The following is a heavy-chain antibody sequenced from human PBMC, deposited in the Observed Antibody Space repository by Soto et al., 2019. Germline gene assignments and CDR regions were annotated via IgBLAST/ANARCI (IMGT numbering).Heavy chain of an antibody. V-gene: IGHV3-74*01. CDR3: ARPRYDSTGTPFDH. Sequence: GGSLRLSCAASGFTFSSYWLHWVRQAPGKGLVWVSGINTDGGSTDYADSVKGRFIISRDNAKNTLYLQMKILRAEDTAVYYCARPRYDSTGTPFDHWGLGTLVTVSS. D-gene: IGHD3-22*01. J-gene: IGHJ4*02. CDR1: GFTFSSYW. CDR2: INTDGGST.